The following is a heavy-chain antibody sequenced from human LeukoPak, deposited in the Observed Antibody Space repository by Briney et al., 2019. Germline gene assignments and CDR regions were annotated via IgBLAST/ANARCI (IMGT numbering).Heavy chain of an antibody. CDR3: ARDPSYALA. CDR1: GFTVSSNY. V-gene: IGHV3-66*02. D-gene: IGHD1-26*01. Sequence: SGGSLRLSCAASGFTVSSNYMSWVRQAPGKGLEWVSVIYSGGNTYYADSVKGRFTISRDNSRNTLYLQMDSLRAEDTAVYYCARDPSYALAWGQGTLVTVSS. J-gene: IGHJ5*02. CDR2: IYSGGNT.